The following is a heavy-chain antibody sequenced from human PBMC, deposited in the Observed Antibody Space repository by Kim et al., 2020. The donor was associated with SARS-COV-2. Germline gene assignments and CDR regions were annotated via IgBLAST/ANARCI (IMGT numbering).Heavy chain of an antibody. D-gene: IGHD2-15*01. CDR2: IYYSGST. CDR1: GGSISSYY. J-gene: IGHJ4*01. Sequence: SETLSLTCTVSGGSISSYYWSWIRQPPGKGLEWIGYIYYSGSTNYNPTLKSRVTISVDTSKNQFSLNLSSVTAADTAVYYCARDLGYCSGGSCYGFEYWG. CDR3: ARDLGYCSGGSCYGFEY. V-gene: IGHV4-59*01.